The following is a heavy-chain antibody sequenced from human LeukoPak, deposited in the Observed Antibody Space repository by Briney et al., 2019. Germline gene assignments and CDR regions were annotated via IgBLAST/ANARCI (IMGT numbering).Heavy chain of an antibody. J-gene: IGHJ5*02. D-gene: IGHD1-26*01. CDR2: ISGRDSTT. Sequence: PGGSLRLSCAASGFTFSTYWMHWVRQAPGKGLEWVSGISGRDSTTYYADSVKGRFTISRENSKNTLYLQMNSLRAEDTAVYYCATSGGSYWSWGQGTLVTVSS. V-gene: IGHV3-23*01. CDR1: GFTFSTYW. CDR3: ATSGGSYWS.